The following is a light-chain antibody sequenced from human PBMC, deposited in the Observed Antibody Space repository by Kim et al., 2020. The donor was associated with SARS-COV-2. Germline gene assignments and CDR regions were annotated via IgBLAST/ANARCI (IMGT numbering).Light chain of an antibody. CDR2: DAS. V-gene: IGKV1-5*01. J-gene: IGKJ1*01. CDR3: QQYFDYRT. CDR1: QSISEW. Sequence: SASVGDRVTITCRASQSISEWLAWYQQKPGKAPNLLIYDASTLESGVPSRFSGSGSGTEFTLTISSLQPDDFATYYCQQYFDYRTFGQGTKVDIK.